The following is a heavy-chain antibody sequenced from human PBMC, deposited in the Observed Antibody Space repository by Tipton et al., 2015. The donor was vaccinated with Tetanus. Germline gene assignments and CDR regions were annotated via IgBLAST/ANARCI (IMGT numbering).Heavy chain of an antibody. CDR3: ARGHQVRAARRGRWFDP. D-gene: IGHD6-6*01. J-gene: IGHJ5*02. Sequence: TLSLTCTVSGGSISSSSYYWGWIRQPPGKGLEWIGSIYYSGSTYYNPSLKSRVTISVDTSKNQFSRKVSSVTAADTAVYYCARGHQVRAARRGRWFDPWGQGTLVTVSS. CDR1: GGSISSSSYY. V-gene: IGHV4-39*01. CDR2: IYYSGST.